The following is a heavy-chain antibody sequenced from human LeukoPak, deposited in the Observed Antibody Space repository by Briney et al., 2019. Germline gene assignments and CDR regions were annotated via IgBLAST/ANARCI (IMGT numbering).Heavy chain of an antibody. Sequence: SETLSLTCAVYGGSLSGYYWSWIRQPPGKGLEWIGYIYYSGSTHYNPSLKSRVTISVDTSKNQFSLKLSSVTAADTAVYYCARVGVEFLDAFDIWGQGTMVTVSS. D-gene: IGHD3-3*01. V-gene: IGHV4-59*01. CDR1: GGSLSGYY. CDR2: IYYSGST. J-gene: IGHJ3*02. CDR3: ARVGVEFLDAFDI.